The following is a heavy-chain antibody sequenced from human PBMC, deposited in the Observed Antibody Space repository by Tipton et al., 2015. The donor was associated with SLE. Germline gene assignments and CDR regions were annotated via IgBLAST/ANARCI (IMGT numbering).Heavy chain of an antibody. CDR1: GGSVSPYY. D-gene: IGHD3-10*01. J-gene: IGHJ6*02. CDR3: ARGGGSYGSGTYYPMDV. CDR2: VHSTGTP. Sequence: TLSLTCTVSGGSVSPYYWGWIRQSPGKGLEWIGYVHSTGTPNYNPSLKRRVTISVDTSKNQFSLKLSSVTAADTAVFYCARGGGSYGSGTYYPMDVWGQGTTVTVSS. V-gene: IGHV4-59*02.